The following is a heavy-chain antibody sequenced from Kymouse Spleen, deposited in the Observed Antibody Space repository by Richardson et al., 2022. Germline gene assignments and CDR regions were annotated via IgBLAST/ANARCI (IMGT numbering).Heavy chain of an antibody. Sequence: EVQLVESGGGLVQPGGSLRLSCAASGFTFSSYAMSWVRQAPGKGLEWVSAISGSGGSTYYADSVKGRFTISRDNSKNTLYLQMNSLRAEDTAVYYCASS*DIVVVPAAFTTLTTGAREPWSPSPQ. CDR1: GFTFSSYA. CDR3: ASS*DIVVVPAAFTTLTT. CDR2: ISGSGGST. J-gene: IGHJ4*02. V-gene: IGHV3-23*04. D-gene: IGHD2-2*02.